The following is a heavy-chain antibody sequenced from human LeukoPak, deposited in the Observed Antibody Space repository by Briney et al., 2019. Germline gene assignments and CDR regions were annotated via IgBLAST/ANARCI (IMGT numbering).Heavy chain of an antibody. D-gene: IGHD2-2*01. V-gene: IGHV1-2*02. J-gene: IGHJ6*02. Sequence: ASVKVSCKASGYTFTGYYMHWVRQAPGQGLEWMGWINPNSGGTNYAQKFQGRVSMTRDTSISTAYMELSRLTSDDTAVYYCARDQVPAAPLHAYYGMDVWGQGTTVTVSS. CDR3: ARDQVPAAPLHAYYGMDV. CDR2: INPNSGGT. CDR1: GYTFTGYY.